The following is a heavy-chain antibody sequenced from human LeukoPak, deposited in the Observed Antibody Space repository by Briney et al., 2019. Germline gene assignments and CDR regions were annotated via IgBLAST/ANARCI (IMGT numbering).Heavy chain of an antibody. CDR3: ARGATLYCRPQGFDP. CDR2: ISSSSSTI. CDR1: GFTFSSYS. V-gene: IGHV3-48*01. Sequence: GGSLRLSCAASGFTFSSYSMNWVRQAPGKGLEWVSYISSSSSTIYYADSVKGRFTISRDNAKNSLYLQMNSLRAEDTAVYYCARGATLYCRPQGFDPWGQGTLVTVSS. J-gene: IGHJ5*02. D-gene: IGHD2-15*01.